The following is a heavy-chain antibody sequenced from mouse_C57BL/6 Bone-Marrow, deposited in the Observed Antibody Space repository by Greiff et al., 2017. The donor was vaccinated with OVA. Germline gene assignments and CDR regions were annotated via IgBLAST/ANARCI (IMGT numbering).Heavy chain of an antibody. CDR1: GYTFTDYY. D-gene: IGHD1-1*01. CDR2: INPNNGGT. V-gene: IGHV1-26*01. J-gene: IGHJ1*03. CDR3: AALRDWYFDV. Sequence: VQLKHSGPELVKPGASVKISCKASGYTFTDYYMNWVKQSHGKSLEWIGDINPNNGGTSYNQKFKGKATLTVDKSSSTAYMELRSLTSEDSAVYYCAALRDWYFDVWGTGTTVTVSS.